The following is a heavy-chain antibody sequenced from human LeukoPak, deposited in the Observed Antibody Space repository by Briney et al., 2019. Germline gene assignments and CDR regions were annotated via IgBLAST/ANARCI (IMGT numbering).Heavy chain of an antibody. CDR1: GGSLSSYY. J-gene: IGHJ4*02. CDR2: IYYSGST. Sequence: PSETLSLTCTVSGGSLSSYYWNWIRQPPAKGLEGIGNIYYSGSTKYNPSLKSRITISVDTSKNQFSLKLSSVTAADTAVYCCARGGGGTAYFDYWGQGTLVTVSS. V-gene: IGHV4-59*01. D-gene: IGHD2-21*02. CDR3: ARGGGGTAYFDY.